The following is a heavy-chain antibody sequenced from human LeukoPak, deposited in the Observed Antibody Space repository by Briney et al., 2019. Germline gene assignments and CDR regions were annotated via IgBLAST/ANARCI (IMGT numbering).Heavy chain of an antibody. CDR3: ARAGWILHYYGSGSLPDNGAFDI. CDR1: GYTFTGYY. J-gene: IGHJ3*02. CDR2: INPNSGGT. Sequence: ASVKVSCKASGYTFTGYYMHWVRQAPGQGLEWMGWINPNSGGTNYAQKFQGRVTMTRDTSISTAYMELSRLRSDDTAVYYCARAGWILHYYGSGSLPDNGAFDIWGQGTVVTVSS. D-gene: IGHD3-10*01. V-gene: IGHV1-2*02.